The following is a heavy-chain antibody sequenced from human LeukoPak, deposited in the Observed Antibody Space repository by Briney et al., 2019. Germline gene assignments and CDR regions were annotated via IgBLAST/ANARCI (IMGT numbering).Heavy chain of an antibody. Sequence: SVKVSCKASGGTFSSYAISWVRQAPGQGLEWMGGIVPLFGTADYAQKFQGRLTVTADESTRTAYMELSSLRSEDTALYYCAFDGEWEPNGVAYWGQGTLVTVSS. CDR1: GGTFSSYA. V-gene: IGHV1-69*01. CDR2: IVPLFGTA. CDR3: AFDGEWEPNGVAY. J-gene: IGHJ4*02. D-gene: IGHD1-26*01.